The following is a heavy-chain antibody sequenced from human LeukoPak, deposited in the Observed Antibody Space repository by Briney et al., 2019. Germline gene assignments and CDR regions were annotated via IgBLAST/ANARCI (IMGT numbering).Heavy chain of an antibody. D-gene: IGHD1-1*01. Sequence: SETLSLTCTVSGGSISSGGYYWSWIRQPPGKGLEWIGYVYYSGSTNCNPSLKSRVTISVDTSKNQFSLKLSSVTAADTAVYYCARHWNLLYYFDYWGHGTLVTVSS. V-gene: IGHV4-61*08. J-gene: IGHJ4*01. CDR1: GGSISSGGYY. CDR2: VYYSGST. CDR3: ARHWNLLYYFDY.